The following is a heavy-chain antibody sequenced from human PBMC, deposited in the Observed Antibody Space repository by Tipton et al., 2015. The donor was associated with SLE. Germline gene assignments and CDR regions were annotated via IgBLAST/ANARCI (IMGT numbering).Heavy chain of an antibody. CDR3: ARHEAAPGTAGWFFDL. J-gene: IGHJ2*01. V-gene: IGHV3-7*01. CDR2: IRHDGNEK. D-gene: IGHD6-13*01. CDR1: GFTFSNYG. Sequence: GSLRLSCAASGFTFSNYGMNWVRQAPGKGLEWVANIRHDGNEKHYVDSVTGRFTISRDNARNQLSLNLRSATAADTAVYYCARHEAAPGTAGWFFDLCGRGTLVTVSS.